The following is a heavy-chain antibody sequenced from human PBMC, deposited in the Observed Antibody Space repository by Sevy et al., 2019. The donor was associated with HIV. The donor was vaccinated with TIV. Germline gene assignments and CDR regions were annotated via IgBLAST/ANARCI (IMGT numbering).Heavy chain of an antibody. J-gene: IGHJ4*02. CDR3: ASAALWFGAYYFDY. V-gene: IGHV1-2*02. Sequence: ASVKVSCKASGYTFTGYYMHWVRQAPGQGLEWMGWINPNSGGTNYAQKFQGRVTMTREKSISTAYMELSRLRSDDTAVYYCASAALWFGAYYFDYWGQGPLVTVSS. CDR1: GYTFTGYY. CDR2: INPNSGGT. D-gene: IGHD3-10*01.